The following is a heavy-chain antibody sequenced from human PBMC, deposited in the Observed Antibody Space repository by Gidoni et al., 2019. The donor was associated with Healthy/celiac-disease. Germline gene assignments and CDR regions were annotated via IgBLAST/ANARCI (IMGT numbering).Heavy chain of an antibody. CDR3: AADPGGGSYRYYYDYGMDV. CDR1: GFNFPSPA. D-gene: IGHD1-26*01. Sequence: QMQLVQSGPEVKQPGTSVKVSCKAPGFNFPSPALQWERQARGQRLEWIGWILVGSGNTNYAQKFQERVTITGDMSTSTAYMELSSLRSEDTAVYYCAADPGGGSYRYYYDYGMDVWGQGTTVTVSS. CDR2: ILVGSGNT. J-gene: IGHJ6*02. V-gene: IGHV1-58*01.